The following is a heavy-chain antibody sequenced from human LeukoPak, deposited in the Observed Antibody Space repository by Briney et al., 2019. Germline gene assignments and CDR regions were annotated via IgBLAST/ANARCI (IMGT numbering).Heavy chain of an antibody. CDR1: GGSVSSDY. J-gene: IGHJ6*02. V-gene: IGHV4-59*08. CDR3: ARLRVDWDYSYGMDV. Sequence: PSETLSLTCTVSGGSVSSDYWSCIRQPPGKGLEWIGYIYYSGSTNYNPSLTSRVTISVDTSKNQFSLKLSSVTAADTAVYYCARLRVDWDYSYGMDVWGQGTTVTVSS. CDR2: IYYSGST. D-gene: IGHD2-21*01.